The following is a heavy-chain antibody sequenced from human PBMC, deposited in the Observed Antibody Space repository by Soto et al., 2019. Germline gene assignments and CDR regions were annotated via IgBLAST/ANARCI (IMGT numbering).Heavy chain of an antibody. CDR3: ARELTFGGVIVRRAFDY. CDR1: GGSFSGYY. CDR2: INHSGST. V-gene: IGHV4-34*01. J-gene: IGHJ4*02. Sequence: PSETLSLTCAVSGGSFSGYYWSWIRQPPGKGLEWIGEINHSGSTNYNPSLKSRVTISVDTSKNQFSLKLSSVTAADTAVYYCARELTFGGVIVRRAFDYWGQGTLVTVSS. D-gene: IGHD3-16*02.